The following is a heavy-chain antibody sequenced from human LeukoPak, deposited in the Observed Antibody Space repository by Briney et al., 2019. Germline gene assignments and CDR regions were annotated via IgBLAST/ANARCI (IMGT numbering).Heavy chain of an antibody. D-gene: IGHD4-17*01. V-gene: IGHV3-48*03. Sequence: VGSLRLSCAASGFTFSRYEMNWVREAPGEGLERVSDISSSGNTIYYADSVKGRFTISRDNAKNSLYLQMSSLRAEDTAVYYCARVNDYGDYGDFQHWGQGTLVTVSS. CDR3: ARVNDYGDYGDFQH. J-gene: IGHJ1*01. CDR1: GFTFSRYE. CDR2: ISSSGNTI.